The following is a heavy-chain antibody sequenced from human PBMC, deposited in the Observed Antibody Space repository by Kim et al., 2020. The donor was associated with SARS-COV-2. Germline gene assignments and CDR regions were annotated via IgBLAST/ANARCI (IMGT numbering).Heavy chain of an antibody. CDR3: ARFSTVFYYYGMDV. Sequence: ASVKVSCKASGYTFTSYAMHWVRQAPGQRLEWMGWINAGNGKTKYSQKFQGRVTITRDTSASTAYMELSSLRSEDTAVYYCARFSTVFYYYGMDVWGQGTTVTVSS. CDR2: INAGNGKT. V-gene: IGHV1-3*01. J-gene: IGHJ6*02. D-gene: IGHD4-17*01. CDR1: GYTFTSYA.